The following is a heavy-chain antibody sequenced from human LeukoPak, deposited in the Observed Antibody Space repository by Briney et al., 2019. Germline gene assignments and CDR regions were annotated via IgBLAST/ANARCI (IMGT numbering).Heavy chain of an antibody. V-gene: IGHV4-38-2*02. CDR3: AREDTYYDILTGYYPSYYCDY. CDR2: IYHSGST. CDR1: GYSISSGYY. D-gene: IGHD3-9*01. Sequence: PSETLSLTCTVSGYSISSGYYWGWIRPPPGKGLEWIGSIYHSGSTYYNPSLKSRVTISVDTSKNQFSLKLSSVTAADTAVYYCAREDTYYDILTGYYPSYYCDYWGQGTLVSVSS. J-gene: IGHJ4*02.